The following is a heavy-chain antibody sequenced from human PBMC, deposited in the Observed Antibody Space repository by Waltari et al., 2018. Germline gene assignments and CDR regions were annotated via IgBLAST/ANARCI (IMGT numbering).Heavy chain of an antibody. J-gene: IGHJ4*02. CDR3: VRNDGSVYGKFDC. D-gene: IGHD1-1*01. CDR1: GLTFSSDW. Sequence: EVQLVESGGDLVQPGGSLRLSCAPSGLTFSSDWMHWVRHHSGKGLVWVSRISPDGTKTYYADSVKGRFSISRDNAKNTLYLQMNTLKVEDTATYYCVRNDGSVYGKFDCWGQGTPVTVSS. CDR2: ISPDGTKT. V-gene: IGHV3-74*01.